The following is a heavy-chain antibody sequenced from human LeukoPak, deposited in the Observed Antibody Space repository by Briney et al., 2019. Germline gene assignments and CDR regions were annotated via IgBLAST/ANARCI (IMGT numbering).Heavy chain of an antibody. Sequence: GASVKVSCKASGYTFTGYYMHWGRQAPGQGLEWMGWINPNSGGTNYAQKFQGRVTMTRDTSISTAYMELSRMRSDDTAVYYCARGAYSSSPLPRGDDAFDIWGQGTMVPVSS. CDR3: ARGAYSSSPLPRGDDAFDI. CDR2: INPNSGGT. D-gene: IGHD6-6*01. CDR1: GYTFTGYY. V-gene: IGHV1-2*02. J-gene: IGHJ3*02.